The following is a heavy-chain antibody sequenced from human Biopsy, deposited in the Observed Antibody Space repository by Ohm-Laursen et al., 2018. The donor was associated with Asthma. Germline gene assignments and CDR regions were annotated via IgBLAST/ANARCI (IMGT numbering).Heavy chain of an antibody. CDR3: AKDWKSLYVQYFFEY. V-gene: IGHV3-53*01. J-gene: IGHJ4*02. Sequence: SLRLSCSASGFAVSRDHMFWVRQAPGKGLEWVSVIYSGGTPHTADSVRGRFTISRDYSKNTLYLQMHSLRAEDTAVYYCAKDWKSLYVQYFFEYWSQGTLVTVSS. CDR2: IYSGGTP. CDR1: GFAVSRDH. D-gene: IGHD5/OR15-5a*01.